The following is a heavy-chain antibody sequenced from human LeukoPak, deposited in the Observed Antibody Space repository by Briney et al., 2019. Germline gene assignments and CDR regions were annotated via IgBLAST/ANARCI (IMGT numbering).Heavy chain of an antibody. CDR1: GFTFSDYY. V-gene: IGHV3-11*06. CDR3: ARPLYGDQYYFDY. J-gene: IGHJ4*02. CDR2: ISSSSSYT. D-gene: IGHD4-17*01. Sequence: QPGGSLRPSCAASGFTFSDYYMSWIRQAPGKGLEWVSYISSSSSYTNYADSVKGRFTISRDNAKNSLYLQMNSLRAEDTAVYYCARPLYGDQYYFDYWGQGTLVTVSS.